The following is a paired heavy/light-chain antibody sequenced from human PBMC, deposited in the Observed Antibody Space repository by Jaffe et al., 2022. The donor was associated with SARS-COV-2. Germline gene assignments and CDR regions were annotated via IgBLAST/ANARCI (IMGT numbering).Heavy chain of an antibody. CDR3: ARGRSMPNLGNWFDP. CDR2: VSSDGRST. CDR1: GFTFSSYW. V-gene: IGHV3-74*01. J-gene: IGHJ5*02. D-gene: IGHD2-2*01. Sequence: EVQLVESGGGLVQPGGSLRLSCAASGFTFSSYWMQWVRQAPGKGLVWVSRVSSDGRSTSYADSVKGRFTISRDNAKNTLFLQMNSLRAEDTAVYYCARGRSMPNLGNWFDPWGQGTLVTVSS.
Light chain of an antibody. Sequence: DIQMTQSPSSLSASVGDRVTITCRASQSISNYLNWYQQKPGKAPKLLIYAASSLQSGVPSRFSGSGSGTDFTLTISSLQPEDFATYYCQQTYSTPPTFGQGTRLEIK. CDR3: QQTYSTPPT. CDR1: QSISNY. CDR2: AAS. V-gene: IGKV1-39*01. J-gene: IGKJ5*01.